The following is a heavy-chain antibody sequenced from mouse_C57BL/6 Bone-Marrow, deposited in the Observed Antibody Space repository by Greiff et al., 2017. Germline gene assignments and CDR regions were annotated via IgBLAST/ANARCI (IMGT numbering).Heavy chain of an antibody. V-gene: IGHV5-17*01. J-gene: IGHJ1*03. D-gene: IGHD1-1*01. Sequence: VQLKESGGGLVKPGGSLKLSCAASGFTFSDYGMHWVRQAPEKGLEWVAYISSGSSTIYYADTVKGRFTISRDNAKNTLFLQMTSLRSEDTAMYYCARGSSPSYWYFDVWGTGTTVTVSS. CDR3: ARGSSPSYWYFDV. CDR2: ISSGSSTI. CDR1: GFTFSDYG.